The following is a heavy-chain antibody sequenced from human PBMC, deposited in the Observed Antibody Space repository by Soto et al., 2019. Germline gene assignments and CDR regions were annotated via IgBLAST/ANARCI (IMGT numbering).Heavy chain of an antibody. J-gene: IGHJ4*02. D-gene: IGHD3-16*01. CDR2: IYHSGTT. V-gene: IGHV4-4*02. CDR1: GGSISSSDW. Sequence: QVQLQESGPGLVKPSGTLSLTCAVSGGSISSSDWWRWVRQPPGKGLEWIGEIYHSGTTNYNSSLQIRVTISRTESRNQLSLIVMSVTPADTAVYYCARGPDKGGDWGQGTLVSVSS. CDR3: ARGPDKGGD.